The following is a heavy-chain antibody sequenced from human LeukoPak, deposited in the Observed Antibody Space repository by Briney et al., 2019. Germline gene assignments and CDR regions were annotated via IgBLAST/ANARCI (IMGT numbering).Heavy chain of an antibody. Sequence: SQTLSLTCAISGDSVSSNSAAWNWIRQSPSRGLEWLGRTYYRSKWYNDYAVSVKSRITINPDTSKNQFSLQLNSVTPEDTAVYYCARDQTAVGAYDYYYYYGMDVWGQGTTVTVSS. J-gene: IGHJ6*02. CDR1: GDSVSSNSAA. D-gene: IGHD6-19*01. CDR3: ARDQTAVGAYDYYYYYGMDV. CDR2: TYYRSKWYN. V-gene: IGHV6-1*01.